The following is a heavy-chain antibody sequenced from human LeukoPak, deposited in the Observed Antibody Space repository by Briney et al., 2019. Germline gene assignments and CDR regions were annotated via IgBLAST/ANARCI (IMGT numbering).Heavy chain of an antibody. CDR1: GGSFSGYY. Sequence: SETLSLTCAVYGGSFSGYYWSWIRQPPGKGLEWIGYIYYSGSTYYNPSLKSRVIISVDTSKNQFSLKLSSVTAADTAVYYCASMVRGVIDFPFDYWGQGTLVTVSS. D-gene: IGHD3-10*01. CDR3: ASMVRGVIDFPFDY. J-gene: IGHJ4*02. CDR2: IYYSGST. V-gene: IGHV4-30-4*08.